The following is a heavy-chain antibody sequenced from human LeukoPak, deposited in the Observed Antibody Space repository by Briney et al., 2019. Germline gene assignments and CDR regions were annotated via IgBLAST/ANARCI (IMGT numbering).Heavy chain of an antibody. J-gene: IGHJ4*02. CDR1: GFTFSSYA. D-gene: IGHD4-11*01. CDR3: ARGDFLTTEFDY. V-gene: IGHV3-30-3*01. CDR2: ISYDGSNK. Sequence: PGGSLRLSCAASGFTFSSYAMRWVRQAPGKGLEWVAVISYDGSNKYYADSVKGRFTISRDNSKNTLYLQMNSLRAEDTAVYCCARGDFLTTEFDYWGQGTLVTVSS.